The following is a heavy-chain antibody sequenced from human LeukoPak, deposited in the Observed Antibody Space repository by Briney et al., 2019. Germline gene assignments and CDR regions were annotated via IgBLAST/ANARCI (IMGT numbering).Heavy chain of an antibody. CDR3: ARVGRVEQQQSPDYMDV. D-gene: IGHD6-13*01. CDR1: GFTFTNYG. CDR2: ISGSGGST. J-gene: IGHJ6*03. V-gene: IGHV3-23*01. Sequence: GGTLRLSCAASGFTFTNYGMSWVRQAPGKGLEWVSGISGSGGSTYYADSVKGRFTISRDNSKNTLYLQMNSLRAEDTAVYYCARVGRVEQQQSPDYMDVWGKGTTVTVSS.